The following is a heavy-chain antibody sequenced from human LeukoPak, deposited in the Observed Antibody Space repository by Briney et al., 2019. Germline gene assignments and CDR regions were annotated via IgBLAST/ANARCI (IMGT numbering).Heavy chain of an antibody. CDR2: MNPNSGNT. J-gene: IGHJ4*02. CDR3: ARVREYDILTGYYSFDY. CDR1: GYTFTSYD. D-gene: IGHD3-9*01. Sequence: ASVKVSCKASGYTFTSYDINWVRQATGQGLERMGWMNPNSGNTGYAQKFQGRVTMTRNTSISTAYMELSSLRSEDTAVYYCARVREYDILTGYYSFDYWGQGTLVTVSS. V-gene: IGHV1-8*01.